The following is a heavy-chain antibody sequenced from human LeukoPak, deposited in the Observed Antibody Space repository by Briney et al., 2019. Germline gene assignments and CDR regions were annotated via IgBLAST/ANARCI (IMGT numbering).Heavy chain of an antibody. J-gene: IGHJ4*02. Sequence: SETLCLTCTVSGGSISSYYWSWIRQPPGQGLEWIGYIYYSGSTNYNPSLKSRVTISVDTSKNQFSLKLSSVTAADTAVYYCARSSNYYDSSGSGYWGQGTLVTVSS. D-gene: IGHD3-22*01. CDR3: ARSSNYYDSSGSGY. CDR2: IYYSGST. CDR1: GGSISSYY. V-gene: IGHV4-59*01.